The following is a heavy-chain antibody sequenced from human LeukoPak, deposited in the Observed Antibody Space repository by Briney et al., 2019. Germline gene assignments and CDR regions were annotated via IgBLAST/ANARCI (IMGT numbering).Heavy chain of an antibody. CDR2: IVGSSST. J-gene: IGHJ4*02. D-gene: IGHD6-13*01. CDR3: ARIGAGSSRDY. V-gene: IGHV3-21*01. Sequence: PGGSLRLSCAASGFTFSNFAMTWVRRAQGKGLEWVSSIVGSSSTYYADSLKGRFTISRDNAKNSLYLQMNSLRAEDTAVYYCARIGAGSSRDYWGQGTLVTVSS. CDR1: GFTFSNFA.